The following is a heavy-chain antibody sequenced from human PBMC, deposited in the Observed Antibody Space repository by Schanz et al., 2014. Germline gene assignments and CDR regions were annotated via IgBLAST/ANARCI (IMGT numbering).Heavy chain of an antibody. CDR2: ISSYNGKT. V-gene: IGHV1-18*04. CDR3: ATIGVNDYWRFGLDL. J-gene: IGHJ6*02. Sequence: QLQLVQSGAEVKKPGASVKVSCKASGYTFSSYGITWVRQAPGQGLEWMGWISSYNGKTNYAQKLQGRVTITADKSTSTAYMELKSLRSADTAVYYCATIGVNDYWRFGLDLWGQGTTVTVSS. D-gene: IGHD3-16*01. CDR1: GYTFSSYG.